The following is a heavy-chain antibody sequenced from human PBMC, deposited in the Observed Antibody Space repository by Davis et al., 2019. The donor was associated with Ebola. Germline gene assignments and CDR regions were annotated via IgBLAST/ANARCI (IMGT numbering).Heavy chain of an antibody. CDR1: GYSFTSYW. CDR2: IYPGDSDT. Sequence: PGGSLRLSCKGSGYSFTSYWIGWVRQMPGKGLEWMGIIYPGDSDTRYSPSFQGQVTISADKSISTAYLQWSSLKASDTAMYYCARRVVATFRDYGMDVWGQGTTVTVSS. CDR3: ARRVVATFRDYGMDV. J-gene: IGHJ6*02. D-gene: IGHD5-12*01. V-gene: IGHV5-51*01.